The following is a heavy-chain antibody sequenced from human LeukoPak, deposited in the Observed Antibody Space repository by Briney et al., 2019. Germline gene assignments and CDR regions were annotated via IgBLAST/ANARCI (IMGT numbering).Heavy chain of an antibody. V-gene: IGHV3-53*05. CDR3: ARDKGTSYLSSFDY. CDR2: IYSGGTT. D-gene: IGHD6-6*01. CDR1: GFSVSSNY. Sequence: GGSLRLSCAASGFSVSSNYVSWVRQAPGKGLEWVSVIYSGGTTYYADSIKGRFTISRDNSKNTLYLQMNSLRAADTAVYCCARDKGTSYLSSFDYWGQGTLVTVSS. J-gene: IGHJ4*02.